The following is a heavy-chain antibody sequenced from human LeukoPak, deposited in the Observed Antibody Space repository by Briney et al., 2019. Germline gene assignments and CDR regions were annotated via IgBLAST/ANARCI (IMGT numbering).Heavy chain of an antibody. D-gene: IGHD4-17*01. J-gene: IGHJ4*02. CDR3: ARNLGYGDYGGAFDY. Sequence: SETLSLTCTVSGGSISSSSYYWGWIRQPPRKGLEWIGSIYYSGSTYYNPSLKSRVTISVDTSKNQFSLKLSSVTAADTAVYYCARNLGYGDYGGAFDYWGQGTLVTVSS. V-gene: IGHV4-39*07. CDR1: GGSISSSSYY. CDR2: IYYSGST.